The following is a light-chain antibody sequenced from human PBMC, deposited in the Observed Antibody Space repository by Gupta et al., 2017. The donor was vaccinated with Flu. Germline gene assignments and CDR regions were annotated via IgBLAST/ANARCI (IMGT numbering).Light chain of an antibody. CDR1: QNINRW. J-gene: IGKJ1*01. CDR3: QQYKSYST. CDR2: EAS. Sequence: DIQMTQSPSTLSASVGDRVTITCRASQNINRWLAWYQQKPGKAPKLLIYEASGLESGVPSRFSGSGSGTEFILTISSLQPDDFATYYGQQYKSYSTFGQGTKVEIK. V-gene: IGKV1-5*03.